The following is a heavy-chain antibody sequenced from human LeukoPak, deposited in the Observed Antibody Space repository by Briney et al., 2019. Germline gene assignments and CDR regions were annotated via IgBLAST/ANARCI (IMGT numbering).Heavy chain of an antibody. V-gene: IGHV1-8*02. J-gene: IGHJ4*02. D-gene: IGHD3-22*01. CDR2: MNPNSGNT. CDR1: GYTFTSYG. CDR3: ATVYSYDSSAYYRLDY. Sequence: ASVKVSCKASGYTFTSYGISWVRQAPGQGLEWMGWMNPNSGNTGYAQKFQGRVTMTRNTSISTAYMELSSLSSEDTAVYYCATVYSYDSSAYYRLDYWGQGTLVTVSS.